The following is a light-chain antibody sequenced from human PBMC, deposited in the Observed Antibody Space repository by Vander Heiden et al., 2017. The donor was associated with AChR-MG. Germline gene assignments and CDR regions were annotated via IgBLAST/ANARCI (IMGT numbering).Light chain of an antibody. J-gene: IGKJ4*01. V-gene: IGKV3-15*01. CDR1: QSVNSN. CDR3: QQYNNWPPELT. Sequence: EIVMTQPPATLSVSPGERATLSCRASQSVNSNLVWYQQKPGQAPRLLIFGASTRATGIPARFSGSGSGTEFTLTISSLQSEDFAVYYCQQYNNWPPELTFGGGTKVEIK. CDR2: GAS.